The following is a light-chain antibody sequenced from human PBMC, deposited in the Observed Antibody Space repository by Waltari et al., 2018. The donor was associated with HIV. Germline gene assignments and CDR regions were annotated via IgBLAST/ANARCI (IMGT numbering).Light chain of an antibody. CDR3: SSYAGRNVL. CDR2: DVT. V-gene: IGLV2-8*01. J-gene: IGLJ2*01. CDR1: Y. Sequence: QSALTQPPSASGSPGQSVTISNYVSWYQQHPGKAPKLLIFDVTQRPSGVPHRFSGSKSGNTASLTVSGLQAEDEADYYCSSYAGRNVLFGGGTKLTVL.